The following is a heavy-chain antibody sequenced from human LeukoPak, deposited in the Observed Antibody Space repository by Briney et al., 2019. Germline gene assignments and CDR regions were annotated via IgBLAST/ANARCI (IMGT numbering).Heavy chain of an antibody. D-gene: IGHD2-2*01. V-gene: IGHV4-30-2*01. CDR2: IYHSGST. J-gene: IGHJ4*02. Sequence: SETLSLTCTVSGGSISSGGYYWSWIRQPPGKGLEWIGYIYHSGSTYYNPSLKSRVTISVDRSKNQFSLKLSSVTAADTAVYYCARASVVPAANDYWGQGTLVTVSS. CDR1: GGSISSGGYY. CDR3: ARASVVPAANDY.